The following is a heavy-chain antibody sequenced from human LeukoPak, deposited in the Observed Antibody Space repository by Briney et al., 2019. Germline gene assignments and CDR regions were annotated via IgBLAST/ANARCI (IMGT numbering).Heavy chain of an antibody. CDR2: ISYDGSNK. CDR1: GFTFSSYA. Sequence: QPGGSLRLSCAASGFTFSSYAMHWVRQAPGKGLEWVAVISYDGSNKYYADSVKGRFTISRDNSKNTLYLQMNSLRAEDTAVYYCARVGGSLKFYFDYWGQGTLVTVSS. J-gene: IGHJ4*02. D-gene: IGHD6-13*01. V-gene: IGHV3-30*04. CDR3: ARVGGSLKFYFDY.